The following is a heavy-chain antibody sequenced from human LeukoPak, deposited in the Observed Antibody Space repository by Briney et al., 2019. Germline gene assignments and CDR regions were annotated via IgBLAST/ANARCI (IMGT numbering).Heavy chain of an antibody. CDR2: ISYDGSNK. V-gene: IGHV3-30*03. Sequence: AGGSQRLSCAASGFTFSSYGMHWVRQAPGKGLGGLAVISYDGSNKYYADSVKGRFTISRDNSKNTLYPQMNSLRAEDTAVYYCARGGSSWYYFDYWGQGTLVTVSS. D-gene: IGHD6-13*01. CDR3: ARGGSSWYYFDY. J-gene: IGHJ4*02. CDR1: GFTFSSYG.